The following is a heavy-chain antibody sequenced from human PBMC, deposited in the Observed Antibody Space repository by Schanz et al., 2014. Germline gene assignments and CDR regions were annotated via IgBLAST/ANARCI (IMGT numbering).Heavy chain of an antibody. Sequence: VQLVESGGGVVQPGRSRRLSCEASGFTFSSYGMHWVRQAPGKGLEWVAVISYDGNNEDYADSVKGRFTISRDTPKNTLYVQMNSLRADDTAVYYCARAKRFGDMDVWGQGTTVTVS. CDR2: ISYDGNNE. CDR1: GFTFSSYG. V-gene: IGHV3-30*03. CDR3: ARAKRFGDMDV. J-gene: IGHJ6*02. D-gene: IGHD3-10*01.